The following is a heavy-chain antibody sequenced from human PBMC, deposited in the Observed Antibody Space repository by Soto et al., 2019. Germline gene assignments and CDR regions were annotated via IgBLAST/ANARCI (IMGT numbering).Heavy chain of an antibody. CDR2: INHSGST. Sequence: PSETLSLTCAVYGGSFSGYYWSWIRQPPGKGLEWIGEINHSGSTNYNPSLKSRVTISVDTSKNQFSLKLSSVTAADTAVYYCARGPPSENYYYYMDVWGKGTTVTVSS. D-gene: IGHD6-6*01. CDR1: GGSFSGYY. V-gene: IGHV4-34*01. J-gene: IGHJ6*03. CDR3: ARGPPSENYYYYMDV.